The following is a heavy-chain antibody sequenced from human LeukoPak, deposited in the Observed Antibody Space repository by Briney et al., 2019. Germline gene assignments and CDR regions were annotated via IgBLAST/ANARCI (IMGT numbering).Heavy chain of an antibody. CDR2: IYYSGTT. CDR1: GGSISSSHYY. D-gene: IGHD2-21*02. J-gene: IGHJ2*01. Sequence: PSETLSLTCTVSGGSISSSHYYWGWIRQTPGKGLEWIGTIYYSGTTYYNPSLESRATISEDTSKNQFSLTLRSVTAADTAVYYCARDAYCGGDCYYFDLWGRGTLVTVSS. CDR3: ARDAYCGGDCYYFDL. V-gene: IGHV4-39*07.